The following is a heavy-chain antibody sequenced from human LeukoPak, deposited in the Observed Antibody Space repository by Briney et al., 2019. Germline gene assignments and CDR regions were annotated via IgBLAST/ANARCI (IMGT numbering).Heavy chain of an antibody. Sequence: SETLSLTCAVYGGSFSDYYWSWIRQPPGKGLEWIGEINHSGSTIYNPSLKSRVTISVDTSKNHFSLKLSSVTAADTAVYYCARRVRGVNDAFDIWGQGTMVPVSS. CDR1: GGSFSDYY. CDR2: INHSGST. J-gene: IGHJ3*02. D-gene: IGHD3-10*01. V-gene: IGHV4-34*01. CDR3: ARRVRGVNDAFDI.